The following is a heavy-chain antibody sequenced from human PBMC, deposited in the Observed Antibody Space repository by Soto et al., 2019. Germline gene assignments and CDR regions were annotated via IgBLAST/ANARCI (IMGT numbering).Heavy chain of an antibody. V-gene: IGHV3-74*01. D-gene: IGHD1-1*01. CDR1: GFTFSSHW. Sequence: EVQLVESGGGLVQPGGSLRLSCAASGFTFSSHWMYWVRQGPGKGLVWVSRITSDGSVTNYADSVKGRFSISRDNAKNTVYLQMSSLRAEDTGVYYCARETGTAGALDLWGPGTMVVVSS. CDR2: ITSDGSVT. CDR3: ARETGTAGALDL. J-gene: IGHJ3*01.